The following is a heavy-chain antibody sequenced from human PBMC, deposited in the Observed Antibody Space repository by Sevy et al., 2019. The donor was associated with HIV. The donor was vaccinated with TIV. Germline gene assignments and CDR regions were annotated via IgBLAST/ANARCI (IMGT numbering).Heavy chain of an antibody. CDR2: FSSSGSTI. Sequence: GGSLRLSCAASGFTFSDYYMSWIRQAPGKGLEWVSYFSSSGSTIYYADSVKGRFTISRDNAKNSLYLQMNSLRAEDTAVYYCARDLNGYYYDSSGYPTYYYYGMDVWGQGTTVTVSS. D-gene: IGHD3-22*01. V-gene: IGHV3-11*01. J-gene: IGHJ6*02. CDR3: ARDLNGYYYDSSGYPTYYYYGMDV. CDR1: GFTFSDYY.